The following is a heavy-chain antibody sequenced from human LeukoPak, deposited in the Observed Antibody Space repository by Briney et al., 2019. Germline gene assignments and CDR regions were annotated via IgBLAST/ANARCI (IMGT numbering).Heavy chain of an antibody. CDR1: GYTFTSYY. Sequence: ASVKVSCKASGYTFTSYYIHWVRQAPGQGLEWMGLINPSAGSTNYAQKFQGRVTMTRDTSISTAYMELSRLRSDDTAFYYCARAGVWDYNDSSGYHNGAFDIWGQGTMVTVSS. CDR2: INPSAGST. CDR3: ARAGVWDYNDSSGYHNGAFDI. V-gene: IGHV1-46*01. D-gene: IGHD3-22*01. J-gene: IGHJ3*02.